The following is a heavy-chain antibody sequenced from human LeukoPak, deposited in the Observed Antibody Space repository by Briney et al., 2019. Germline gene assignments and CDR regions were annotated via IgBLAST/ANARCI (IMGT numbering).Heavy chain of an antibody. CDR1: GFTFSSYS. V-gene: IGHV3-21*01. CDR3: AKFIAAPFYFDY. Sequence: GGSLRLSCAASGFTFSSYSMNWVRQAPGKGLQWVSSIISSSSYIYYADSVKGRFTISRDNAKNSLYLQMNSLRAEDTAVYYCAKFIAAPFYFDYWGQGTLVTVSS. J-gene: IGHJ4*02. CDR2: IISSSSYI. D-gene: IGHD6-13*01.